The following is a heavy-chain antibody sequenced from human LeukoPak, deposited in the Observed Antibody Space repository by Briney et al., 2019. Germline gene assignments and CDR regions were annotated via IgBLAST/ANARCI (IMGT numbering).Heavy chain of an antibody. CDR1: GFTFSSYG. Sequence: PGRSLRLSCAASGFTFSSYGMHWVRQAPGKGLEWVSAISGSGGSTYYADSVKGRFTISRDNSKNTLYLQMNSLRAEDTAVYYCAKDLKQWLVTDGMDVWGQGTTVTVSS. J-gene: IGHJ6*02. CDR3: AKDLKQWLVTDGMDV. CDR2: ISGSGGST. D-gene: IGHD6-19*01. V-gene: IGHV3-23*01.